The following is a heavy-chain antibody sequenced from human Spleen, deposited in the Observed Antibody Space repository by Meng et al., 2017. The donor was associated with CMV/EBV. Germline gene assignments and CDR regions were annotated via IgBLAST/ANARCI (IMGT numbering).Heavy chain of an antibody. CDR3: ARGLLYSSGWFFDY. J-gene: IGHJ4*02. V-gene: IGHV4-59*10. CDR2: IYTSGST. Sequence: QVQLQQWGAGLLKPSETLSLPCAVYGGSFSGYYWSWIRQPPGKGLEWIGRIYTSGSTNYNPSLKSRVTMSVDTSKNQFSLKLSSVTAADTAVYYCARGLLYSSGWFFDYWGQGTLVTVSS. CDR1: GGSFSGYY. D-gene: IGHD6-19*01.